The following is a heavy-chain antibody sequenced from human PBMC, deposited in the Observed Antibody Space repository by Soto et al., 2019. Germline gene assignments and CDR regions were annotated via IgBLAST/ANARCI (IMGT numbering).Heavy chain of an antibody. CDR3: ARSGYYDFWSGSKIHWFDP. CDR2: IYYSGST. D-gene: IGHD3-3*01. J-gene: IGHJ5*02. CDR1: GGSISSYY. Sequence: QVQLQESGPGLVKPSETLSLTCTVSGGSISSYYWSWIRQPPGKGLEWIGYIYYSGSTNYNPSLKSRVTISVDTSKNQFSLKLSSVTAADTAVYYCARSGYYDFWSGSKIHWFDPWGQGTLVTVSS. V-gene: IGHV4-59*08.